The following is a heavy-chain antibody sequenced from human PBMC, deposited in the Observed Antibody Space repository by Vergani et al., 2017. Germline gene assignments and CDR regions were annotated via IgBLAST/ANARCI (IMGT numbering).Heavy chain of an antibody. D-gene: IGHD4-23*01. CDR3: XRGMEGNYGGNPYNWFDP. Sequence: QVQLQESGPGLVKPSQTLSLTCTVSGGSISSGSYYWSWIRQPAGKGLEWIGRIYTSGSTNYNPSLKSRVTISVDTSKNQFSLKLSSVTAADTAVYYCXRGMEGNYGGNPYNWFDPWGQGTLVTVSS. CDR1: GGSISSGSYY. V-gene: IGHV4-61*02. J-gene: IGHJ5*02. CDR2: IYTSGST.